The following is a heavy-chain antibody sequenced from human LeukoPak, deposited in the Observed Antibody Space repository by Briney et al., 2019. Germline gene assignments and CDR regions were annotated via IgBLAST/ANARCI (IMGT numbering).Heavy chain of an antibody. J-gene: IGHJ4*02. CDR2: ISSSSSTI. Sequence: GGSLRLSCAASGFTFNSYSMNWVRQAPGKGLEWVSYISSSSSTIYYADSVKGRFTISRDNAKKSLYLQMNSLRAEDTAVYYCAAYSSGWRAFDYWGQGTLVTVSS. D-gene: IGHD6-19*01. CDR3: AAYSSGWRAFDY. CDR1: GFTFNSYS. V-gene: IGHV3-48*01.